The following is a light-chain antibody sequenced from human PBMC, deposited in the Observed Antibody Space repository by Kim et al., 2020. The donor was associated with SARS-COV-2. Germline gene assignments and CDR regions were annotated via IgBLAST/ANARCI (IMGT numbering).Light chain of an antibody. CDR3: QQTYGTPT. V-gene: IGKV1-39*01. Sequence: LSASVGDSVTIPCRASQNISTYLNWYQQKPGKAPKLLIYATSNLQNGVPSRFSGSGSGTDFTLTISRLQPEDFAIYYCQQTYGTPTFGQGTKLEI. CDR1: QNISTY. CDR2: ATS. J-gene: IGKJ2*01.